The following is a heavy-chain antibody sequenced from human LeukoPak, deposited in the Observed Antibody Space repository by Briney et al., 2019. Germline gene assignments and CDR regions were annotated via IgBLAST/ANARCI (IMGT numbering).Heavy chain of an antibody. V-gene: IGHV3-30*18. Sequence: GGSLRLSCAASGVTFSTYGMHWVRQAPGKGLEWVAVISNDGNNKYYADSVKGRFTISRDNSKNTLNLQINSLRADDTAVYYCAKGAMGNYMDVWGKGTTVTVSS. CDR2: ISNDGNNK. CDR3: AKGAMGNYMDV. D-gene: IGHD5-18*01. CDR1: GVTFSTYG. J-gene: IGHJ6*03.